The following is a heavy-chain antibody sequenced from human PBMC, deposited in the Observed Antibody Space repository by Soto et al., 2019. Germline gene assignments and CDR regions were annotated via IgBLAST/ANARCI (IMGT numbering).Heavy chain of an antibody. V-gene: IGHV3-72*01. D-gene: IGHD6-13*01. J-gene: IGHJ6*03. CDR3: AYLKREQLVPYYYYYMDV. Sequence: GGSLRLSCAASGFTFSDHYMDWVRQAPGKGLEWVGRTRNKANSYTTEYAASVKGRFTISRDDSKNSLYLQMNSLKTEDTAVYYCAYLKREQLVPYYYYYMDVWGKGTTVTVSS. CDR1: GFTFSDHY. CDR2: TRNKANSYTT.